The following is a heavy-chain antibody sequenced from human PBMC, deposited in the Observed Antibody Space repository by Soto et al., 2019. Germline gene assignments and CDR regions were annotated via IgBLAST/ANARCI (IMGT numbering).Heavy chain of an antibody. J-gene: IGHJ6*02. V-gene: IGHV3-9*01. Sequence: PAGSLRLSCAASGFTFDDYAMHWGRQAPGKGLESVSGISWNSGSIGYADSVKGRFTISRDNAKHSLYLQMNSLRAEDTALYYCAKAIVGATTGYYYYYGMDVWGQGPTVTVSS. CDR1: GFTFDDYA. CDR3: AKAIVGATTGYYYYYGMDV. D-gene: IGHD1-26*01. CDR2: ISWNSGSI.